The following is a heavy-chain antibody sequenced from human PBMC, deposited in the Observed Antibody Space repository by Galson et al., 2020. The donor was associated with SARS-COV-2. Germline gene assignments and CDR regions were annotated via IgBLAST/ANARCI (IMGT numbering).Heavy chain of an antibody. CDR1: GASITSDGSY. Sequence: SETLSLTCTVSGASITSDGSYWSWIRQHPGKGLEWIGYIFYSGFTYFNPSLKSRLSMSLDTSKNQFSVELKSVTAADTAVYYCASGLGGDYWGRGTLVTVSS. D-gene: IGHD1-26*01. CDR2: IFYSGFT. CDR3: ASGLGGDY. J-gene: IGHJ4*02. V-gene: IGHV4-31*03.